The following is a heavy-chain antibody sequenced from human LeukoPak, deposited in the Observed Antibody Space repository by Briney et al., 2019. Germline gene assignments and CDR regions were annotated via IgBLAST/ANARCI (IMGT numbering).Heavy chain of an antibody. CDR1: GGSISSSSYY. CDR2: IYYSGST. CDR3: ARRAPTVVVTSYYFDY. J-gene: IGHJ4*02. D-gene: IGHD2-21*02. V-gene: IGHV4-39*01. Sequence: PSETLSLTCTVSGGSISSSSYYWGWIRQPPGKGLEWIGSIYYSGSTYYNPSLKSRVTISVDTSKNQFSLKLSSVTAADTAVYYCARRAPTVVVTSYYFDYWGQGTLVTVSS.